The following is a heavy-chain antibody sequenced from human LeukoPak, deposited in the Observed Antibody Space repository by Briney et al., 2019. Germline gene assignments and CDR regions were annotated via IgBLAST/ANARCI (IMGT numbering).Heavy chain of an antibody. CDR3: ARGRGITGTIHYYYYMDV. CDR1: GYTFTGYY. D-gene: IGHD1-7*01. V-gene: IGHV1-2*02. J-gene: IGHJ6*03. CDR2: INPNSGGT. Sequence: ASVKVSCKASGYTFTGYYMHWVRQAPGEGLEWMEWINPNSGGTNYAQKFQGRVTMTRDTSISTAYMELSRLRSDDTAVYYCARGRGITGTIHYYYYMDVWGKGTTVTVSS.